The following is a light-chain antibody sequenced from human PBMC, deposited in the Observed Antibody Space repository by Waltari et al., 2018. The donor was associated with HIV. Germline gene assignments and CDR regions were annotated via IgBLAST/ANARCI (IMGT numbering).Light chain of an antibody. CDR3: QHYNKGLRSFT. CDR1: QSVGNN. J-gene: IGKJ3*01. V-gene: IGKV3D-15*01. Sequence: IVLTQSPAPLSVSPGEGATLSCRASQSVGNNLAWYQQKPGLAPRLLIYGAFTRATGIPTRFSGSGSGTDFTLTISSLQSEDFAVYYCQHYNKGLRSFTFGPGTKVDI. CDR2: GAF.